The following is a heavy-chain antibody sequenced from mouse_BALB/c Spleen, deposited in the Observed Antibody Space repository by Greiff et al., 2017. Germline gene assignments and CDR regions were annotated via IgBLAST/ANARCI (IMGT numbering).Heavy chain of an antibody. CDR3: ASLAWFAY. J-gene: IGHJ3*01. V-gene: IGHV1-80*01. Sequence: VKLQESGAELVRPGSSVKISCKASGYAFSSYWMNWVKQRPGQGLEWIGQIYPGDGDTNYNGKFKGKATLTADKSSSTAYMQLSSLTSEDSAVYYCASLAWFAYWGQGTLVTVSA. CDR2: IYPGDGDT. CDR1: GYAFSSYW.